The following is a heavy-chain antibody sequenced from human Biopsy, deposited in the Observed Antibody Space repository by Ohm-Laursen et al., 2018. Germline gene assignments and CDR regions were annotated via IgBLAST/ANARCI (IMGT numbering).Heavy chain of an antibody. CDR2: IIPLIGLT. V-gene: IGHV1-69*04. CDR3: ARDCNGDNCGVDF. J-gene: IGHJ4*02. D-gene: IGHD2-15*01. Sequence: SVKVSCKTSGGTSSNFAINWVRQAPGQGLECMGRIIPLIGLTNYAQKFQGRVTITADKFTNTVYMELSSLRSDDTAVYFCARDCNGDNCGVDFWGQGTLVIVSS. CDR1: GGTSSNFA.